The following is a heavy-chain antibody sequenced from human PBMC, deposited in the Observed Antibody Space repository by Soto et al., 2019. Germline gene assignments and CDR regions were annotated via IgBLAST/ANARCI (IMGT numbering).Heavy chain of an antibody. CDR1: GLTFSSYG. Sequence: GGSLRLSCAASGLTFSSYGMHWVRQAPGKGLEWVAVIWYDGSNKYYADSVKGRFTISRDNSKNTLYLQMNSLRAEDTAVYYCARDVAVAGTLDYWGQGTLVTVSS. J-gene: IGHJ4*02. D-gene: IGHD6-19*01. CDR2: IWYDGSNK. V-gene: IGHV3-33*01. CDR3: ARDVAVAGTLDY.